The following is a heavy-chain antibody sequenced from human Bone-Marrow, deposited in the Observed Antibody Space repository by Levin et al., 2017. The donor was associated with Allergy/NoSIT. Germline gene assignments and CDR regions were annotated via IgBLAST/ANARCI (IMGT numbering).Heavy chain of an antibody. CDR3: ARDHRSLTEQWLVLGSFDY. J-gene: IGHJ4*02. CDR1: GYTFSDYY. CDR2: INPYSGGT. D-gene: IGHD6-19*01. Sequence: GESLKISCKASGYTFSDYYIHWVRQAPGQGPEWMGRINPYSGGTKYAQNFQGRVTMTRDTSISTAYMELSRLRADDTAVYYCARDHRSLTEQWLVLGSFDYWGQGSLVTVSS. V-gene: IGHV1-2*06.